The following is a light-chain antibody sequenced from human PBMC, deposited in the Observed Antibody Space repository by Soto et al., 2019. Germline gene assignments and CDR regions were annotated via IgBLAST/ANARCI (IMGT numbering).Light chain of an antibody. CDR1: QSVRSN. V-gene: IGKV3-15*01. CDR2: GTS. CDR3: QHYNNWPLT. J-gene: IGKJ4*01. Sequence: EIVLTQSPGTLSLSPGERATLSCWVSQSVRSNLAWYQQKPGQAPRLLIYGTSTRATGIPARFSGSGSGTEFTLTISSLQSEDFAVYYCQHYNNWPLTFGGGTKVDIK.